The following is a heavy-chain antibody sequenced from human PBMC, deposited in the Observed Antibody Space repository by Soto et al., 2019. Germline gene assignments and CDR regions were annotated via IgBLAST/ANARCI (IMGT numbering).Heavy chain of an antibody. Sequence: KPSETLSLTCTVSGGSISSGGYYWSWIRQHPGKGLEWIGYIYYSGSTYYNPSLKSRVTISVDTSKNQFSLKLSSVTAADTAVYYCARERETLYSGNHGLDSWGQGTLVTVSS. J-gene: IGHJ4*02. CDR1: GGSISSGGYY. CDR2: IYYSGST. D-gene: IGHD1-26*01. CDR3: ARERETLYSGNHGLDS. V-gene: IGHV4-31*03.